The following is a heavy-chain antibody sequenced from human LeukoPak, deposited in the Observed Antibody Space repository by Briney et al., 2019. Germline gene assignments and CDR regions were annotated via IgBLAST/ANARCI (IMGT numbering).Heavy chain of an antibody. Sequence: SETLSLTCTVSGGSISSSSYYWGWIRQPPGKGLEWIGSIYYSGNTYFNPSLKSRVTISVDTAKNQVSLNLTSVTAADTAVYYCARQSADFWTDYAKNWFDPWGQGTLVTVSS. CDR2: IYYSGNT. V-gene: IGHV4-39*01. CDR1: GGSISSSSYY. CDR3: ARQSADFWTDYAKNWFDP. J-gene: IGHJ5*02. D-gene: IGHD3/OR15-3a*01.